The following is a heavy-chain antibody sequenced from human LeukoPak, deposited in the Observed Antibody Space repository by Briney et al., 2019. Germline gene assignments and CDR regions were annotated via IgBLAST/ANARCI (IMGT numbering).Heavy chain of an antibody. CDR3: ARADAARLFLPQLDY. CDR1: GYTFTGYY. D-gene: IGHD2/OR15-2a*01. V-gene: IGHV1-2*02. Sequence: GASVKVSCKASGYTFTGYYMHWVRQAPGQGLEWMGWINPNSGGTNYAQKFQGRVTMTRDTSISTAYMELSRLRSDDTAVYYCARADAARLFLPQLDYWGQGTLVTVSS. CDR2: INPNSGGT. J-gene: IGHJ4*02.